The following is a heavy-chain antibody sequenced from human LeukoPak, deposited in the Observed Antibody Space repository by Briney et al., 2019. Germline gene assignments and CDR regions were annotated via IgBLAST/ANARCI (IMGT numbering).Heavy chain of an antibody. J-gene: IGHJ4*02. D-gene: IGHD3-10*01. V-gene: IGHV3-15*01. CDR1: GFTLTNAC. CDR3: TTAYYYGSGSPDH. CDR2: IKSKTDGGTT. Sequence: GGSLRLSCAASGFTLTNACMNWVRQAPGKGLEWVGHIKSKTDGGTTTYAAPVKGRFTISRDDSKDTLYLQMNNLKTEDTAVYYCTTAYYYGSGSPDHWGQGTLVTVSS.